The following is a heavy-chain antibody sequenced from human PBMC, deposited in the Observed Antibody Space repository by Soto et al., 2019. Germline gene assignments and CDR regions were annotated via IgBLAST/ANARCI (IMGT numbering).Heavy chain of an antibody. CDR3: ARVVLGDSSGYFPGWFDP. CDR2: IYYSGST. V-gene: IGHV4-31*03. Sequence: QVQLQESGPGLVKPSQTLSLTCTVSGGSISSGGYYWSWIRQHPGKGLEWIGYIYYSGSTYYTPSRKSRVTISVDTSKNQCSLTLSSVTAADTAVYYCARVVLGDSSGYFPGWFDPWGQGTLVTVSS. J-gene: IGHJ5*02. D-gene: IGHD3-22*01. CDR1: GGSISSGGYY.